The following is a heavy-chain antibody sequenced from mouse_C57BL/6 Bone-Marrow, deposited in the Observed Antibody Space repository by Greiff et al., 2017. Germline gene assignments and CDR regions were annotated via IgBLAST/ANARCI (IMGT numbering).Heavy chain of an antibody. Sequence: VHLVESGAELARPGASVKLSCKASGYTFTSYGISWVKQRTGQGLEWIGEIYPRSGNTYYNEKFKGKATLTADKSSSTAYMELRSLTSEDSAVYFCARWVTTVVAPFGDWGQGTTLTVSS. CDR3: ARWVTTVVAPFGD. D-gene: IGHD1-1*01. CDR1: GYTFTSYG. V-gene: IGHV1-81*01. CDR2: IYPRSGNT. J-gene: IGHJ2*01.